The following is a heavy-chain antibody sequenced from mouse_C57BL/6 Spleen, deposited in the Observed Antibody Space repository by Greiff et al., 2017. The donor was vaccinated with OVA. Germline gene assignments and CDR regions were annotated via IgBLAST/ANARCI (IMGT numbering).Heavy chain of an antibody. J-gene: IGHJ3*01. Sequence: VQRVESGAELMKPGASVKLSCKATGYTFTGYWIEWVKQRPGHGLEWIGEILPGSGSTNYNEKFKGKATFTADTSSNTAYMQLSSLTTEDSAIYYCARWGAYDYDGAWFAYWGQGTLVTVSA. CDR3: ARWGAYDYDGAWFAY. D-gene: IGHD2-4*01. V-gene: IGHV1-9*01. CDR1: GYTFTGYW. CDR2: ILPGSGST.